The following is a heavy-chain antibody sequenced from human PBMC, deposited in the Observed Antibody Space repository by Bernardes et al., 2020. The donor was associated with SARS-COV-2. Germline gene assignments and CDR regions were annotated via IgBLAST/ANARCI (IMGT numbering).Heavy chain of an antibody. D-gene: IGHD6-6*01. CDR3: AIEGASNVFDV. V-gene: IGHV3-11*06. Sequence: GALSPSRAGSGVTIGDYYMRWIRPAPGMGLEWVSYITTSSYTNYAGPVRGRFTISRDNAKNSLNLEMKSLRAEDTAVYYCAIEGASNVFDVWGQGTMVTVSS. CDR2: ITTSSYT. J-gene: IGHJ3*01. CDR1: GVTIGDYY.